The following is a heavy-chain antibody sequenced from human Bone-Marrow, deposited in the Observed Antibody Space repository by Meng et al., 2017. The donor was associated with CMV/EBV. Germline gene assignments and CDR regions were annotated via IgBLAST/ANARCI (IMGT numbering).Heavy chain of an antibody. V-gene: IGHV3-23*01. CDR1: GLTVRGNY. CDR2: ISPSGANT. Sequence: GESLKISCAASGLTVRGNYMTWVRRAPGEGLEWVSSISPSGANTYYADSMRGRFTISRDNSKNTLYLQMRSLRADDTAIYYCAKLLQAHIISYYYGMDVFGQGTPVTVSS. D-gene: IGHD1-26*01. CDR3: AKLLQAHIISYYYGMDV. J-gene: IGHJ6*01.